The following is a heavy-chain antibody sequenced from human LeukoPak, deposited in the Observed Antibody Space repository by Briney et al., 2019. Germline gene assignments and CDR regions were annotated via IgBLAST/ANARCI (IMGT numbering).Heavy chain of an antibody. CDR2: ISASGHYI. D-gene: IGHD2-2*01. CDR3: ARDGSWGDYQFYFYMDV. CDR1: XXTFRSFA. Sequence: GGXXRLSCXXSXXTFRSFAMXWVRQAPGKGLEWLSGISASGHYIYNADSVKGRFTISRDNSKNTLYIEINSLRAEDTAVYYCARDGSWGDYQFYFYMDVWGKGTTVTVSS. V-gene: IGHV3-23*01. J-gene: IGHJ6*03.